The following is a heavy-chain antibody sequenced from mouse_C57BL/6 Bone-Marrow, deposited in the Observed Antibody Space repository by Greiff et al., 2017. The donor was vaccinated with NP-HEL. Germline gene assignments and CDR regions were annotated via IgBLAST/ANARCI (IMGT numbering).Heavy chain of an antibody. CDR3: ARGGRLWLRYWYFDV. J-gene: IGHJ1*03. CDR1: GYSFTGYF. Sequence: EVKLQESGPELVKPGDSVKISCKASGYSFTGYFMNWVMQSHGKSLEWIGRINPYNGDTFYNQKFKGKATLTVDKSSSTAHMALRSLTSEDSAVYYCARGGRLWLRYWYFDVWGTGTTVTVSS. V-gene: IGHV1-20*01. D-gene: IGHD2-2*01. CDR2: INPYNGDT.